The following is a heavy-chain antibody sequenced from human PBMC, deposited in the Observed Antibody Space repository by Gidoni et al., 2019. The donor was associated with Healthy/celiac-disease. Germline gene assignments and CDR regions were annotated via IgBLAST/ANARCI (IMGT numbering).Heavy chain of an antibody. CDR3: ARTEGYDFWSGYFSEYYFDY. J-gene: IGHJ4*02. D-gene: IGHD3-3*01. V-gene: IGHV3-7*01. CDR1: GFTFSSYW. CDR2: IKQDGSEK. Sequence: EVQLVESGGGLVQPGGSLRLSCAASGFTFSSYWMSWVRQAPGKGLEWVANIKQDGSEKYYVDSVKGRFTISRDNAKNSLYLQMNSLRAEDTAVYYCARTEGYDFWSGYFSEYYFDYWGQGTLVTVSS.